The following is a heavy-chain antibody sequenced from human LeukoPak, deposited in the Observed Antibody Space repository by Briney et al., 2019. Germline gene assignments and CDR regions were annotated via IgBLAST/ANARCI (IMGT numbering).Heavy chain of an antibody. CDR3: ARDSGYYYDSSGPMFDY. V-gene: IGHV4-59*01. Sequence: KPSETLSLTCTVSGGSISSYYCSWIRQPPGKGLEWIGYIYYSGSTNYNPSLKSRVTISVDTSKNQFSLKLSSVTAADTAVYYCARDSGYYYDSSGPMFDYWGQGTLVTVSS. D-gene: IGHD3-22*01. CDR1: GGSISSYY. CDR2: IYYSGST. J-gene: IGHJ4*02.